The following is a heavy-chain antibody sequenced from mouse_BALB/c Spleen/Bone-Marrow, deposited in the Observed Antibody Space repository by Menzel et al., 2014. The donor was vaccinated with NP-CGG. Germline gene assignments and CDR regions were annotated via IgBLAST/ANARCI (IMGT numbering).Heavy chain of an antibody. CDR2: IRNKANGYTT. D-gene: IGHD2-1*01. CDR1: GFTFTDHY. V-gene: IGHV7-3*02. CDR3: ARDYLYYFDY. Sequence: EVKPMESGGGLVQPGGFLRLSCATSGFTFTDHYMSWVRQPPGKALEWLGFIRNKANGYTTEYSASVKGRFTISRDNSQSIVYLQMNTLRAEDSATYYCARDYLYYFDYWGQGITLTVSS. J-gene: IGHJ2*01.